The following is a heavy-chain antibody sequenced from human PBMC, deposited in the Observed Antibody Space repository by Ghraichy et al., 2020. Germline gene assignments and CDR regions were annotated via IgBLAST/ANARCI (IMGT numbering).Heavy chain of an antibody. CDR1: GCFTRNYH. CDR2: VEPTGNT. D-gene: IGHD5/OR15-5a*01. CDR3: ARHNNVWDRRGFDL. V-gene: IGHV4-4*08. Sequence: SETLSLTCIVSGCFTRNYHWSWMRLLPGKGLEWIGKVEPTGNTNYNPSLKSRVTISVDTSENQISLNMASVSAADTAMYYCARHNNVWDRRGFDLWGPGTMVAVS. J-gene: IGHJ3*01.